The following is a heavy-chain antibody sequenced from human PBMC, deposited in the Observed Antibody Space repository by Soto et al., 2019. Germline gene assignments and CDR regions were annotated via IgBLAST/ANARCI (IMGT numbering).Heavy chain of an antibody. CDR3: AIPLHCISTSCYLGSAFDI. J-gene: IGHJ3*02. D-gene: IGHD2-2*01. CDR2: IIPIFGTA. CDR1: GGTFSSYA. V-gene: IGHV1-69*13. Sequence: GASVKVSCKASGGTFSSYASSWVRQAPGQGLEWMGGIIPIFGTANYAQKFQGRVTITADESTSTAYMELSSLRSEDTAVYYCAIPLHCISTSCYLGSAFDIWGQGTMVTVSS.